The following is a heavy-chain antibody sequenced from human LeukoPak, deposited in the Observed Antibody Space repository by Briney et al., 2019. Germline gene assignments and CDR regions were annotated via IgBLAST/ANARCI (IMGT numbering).Heavy chain of an antibody. CDR1: GGSISTYF. J-gene: IGHJ4*02. D-gene: IGHD3-9*01. V-gene: IGHV4-59*01. CDR3: ARGALTGPFYFDY. Sequence: SETLSLTCTVSGGSISTYFWTWIRQPPGKRLEWIGYISNSGTTNYNPSLKSRVTISVDTSKNQFSLKVTSVTAADTAVYYCARGALTGPFYFDYWGQGTLVTVSS. CDR2: ISNSGTT.